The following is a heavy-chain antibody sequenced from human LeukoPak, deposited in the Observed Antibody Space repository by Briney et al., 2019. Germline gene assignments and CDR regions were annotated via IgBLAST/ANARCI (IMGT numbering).Heavy chain of an antibody. D-gene: IGHD5-12*01. V-gene: IGHV3-48*02. CDR3: ARDAGNSGYGMDV. Sequence: GGSLRLSCAASVFSLSSNRMNWVRQAPWKGLEWISHITWSGSTIFYADSVKGRFTISRDSAKNSLYLQMSSLRDEDTAVYYCARDAGNSGYGMDVWGQGTTVTVSS. CDR1: VFSLSSNR. J-gene: IGHJ6*02. CDR2: ITWSGSTI.